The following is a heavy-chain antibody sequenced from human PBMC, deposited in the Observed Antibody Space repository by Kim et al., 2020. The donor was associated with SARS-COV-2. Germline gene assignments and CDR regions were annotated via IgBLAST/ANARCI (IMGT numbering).Heavy chain of an antibody. J-gene: IGHJ4*02. V-gene: IGHV1-3*01. CDR3: AREAVAGSFDY. CDR2: NT. D-gene: IGHD6-19*01. Sequence: NTRYSQKFQARVSITRDTSATTAYVELSGLRSEDTAIYYCAREAVAGSFDYWGRGTLVTVSS.